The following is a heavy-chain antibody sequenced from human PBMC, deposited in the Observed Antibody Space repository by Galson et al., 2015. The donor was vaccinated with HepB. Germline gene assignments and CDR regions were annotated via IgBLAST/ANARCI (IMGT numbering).Heavy chain of an antibody. Sequence: SLRLSCAASGFTFSSYAMSWVRQAPGKGLEWVAIISYDGSNKYYADSVKGRFTISRDNSKTTLYLQMNSLRNEETAVYYCARAKYQMSLWGYWGQGTLVTASS. V-gene: IGHV3-30-3*01. D-gene: IGHD2-21*01. J-gene: IGHJ4*02. CDR2: ISYDGSNK. CDR3: ARAKYQMSLWGY. CDR1: GFTFSSYA.